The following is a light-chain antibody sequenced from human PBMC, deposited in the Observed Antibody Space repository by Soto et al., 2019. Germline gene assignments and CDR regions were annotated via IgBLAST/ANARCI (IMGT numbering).Light chain of an antibody. CDR2: EVS. V-gene: IGLV2-14*01. Sequence: QSVLTQPASVSGSPGQSITISCTGTSSDVGGYNFVSWYQQHPGKAPKLIIYEVSNRPSGVSNRFSGSKSGNTASLTISGLQSEDEANYYCSSYSSGSSPWVFGGGTKLTVL. CDR1: SSDVGGYNF. J-gene: IGLJ3*02. CDR3: SSYSSGSSPWV.